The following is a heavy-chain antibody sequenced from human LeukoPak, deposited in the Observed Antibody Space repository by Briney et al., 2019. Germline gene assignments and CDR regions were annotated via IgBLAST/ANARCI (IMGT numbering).Heavy chain of an antibody. J-gene: IGHJ4*02. CDR2: INPSGGST. V-gene: IGHV1-46*01. D-gene: IGHD5-18*01. CDR1: GYTFTSYD. Sequence: ASVKVSCKASGYTFTSYDINWVRQAPGQGLEWMGIINPSGGSTSYAQKFQGRVTMTRDMSTSTVYMELSSLRSEDTAVYYCARRLKRGYSYGPWGYWGQGTLVTVSS. CDR3: ARRLKRGYSYGPWGY.